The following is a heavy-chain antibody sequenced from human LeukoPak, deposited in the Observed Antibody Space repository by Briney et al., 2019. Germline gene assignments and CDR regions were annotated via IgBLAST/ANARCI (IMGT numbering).Heavy chain of an antibody. Sequence: SQTLSLTCTVSGGSISSGDYYWSWIRQPPGKGLEWIGYIYYSGSTYYNPSLKRRVTISVDTSKNQFSLKLSSVTAADTAVYYCARVPIGNWFDPWGQGTLVTVSS. CDR1: GGSISSGDYY. CDR2: IYYSGST. CDR3: ARVPIGNWFDP. J-gene: IGHJ5*02. V-gene: IGHV4-30-4*01.